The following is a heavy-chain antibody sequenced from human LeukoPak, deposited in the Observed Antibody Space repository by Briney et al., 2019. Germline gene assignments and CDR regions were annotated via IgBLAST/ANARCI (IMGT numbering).Heavy chain of an antibody. CDR2: IYSGGST. Sequence: GGSLRLSCAASGFTVSSNYMSWVRQAPGKGLEWVSVIYSGGSTYYADSVKGRFTISRDTSKNTLYLQMNSLRTEDTAIYYCARKRYYYGSGSSDYWGQGTLVTVSS. D-gene: IGHD3-10*01. CDR1: GFTVSSNY. CDR3: ARKRYYYGSGSSDY. V-gene: IGHV3-53*01. J-gene: IGHJ4*02.